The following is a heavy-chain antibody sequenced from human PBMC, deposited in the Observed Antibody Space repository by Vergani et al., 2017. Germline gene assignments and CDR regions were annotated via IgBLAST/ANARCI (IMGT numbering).Heavy chain of an antibody. V-gene: IGHV1-18*01. CDR1: GYTFTSYG. CDR2: ISAYNGNT. CDR3: AGDRIQLWLRVPPDY. Sequence: QVQLVQSGAEVKKPGASVKVSCKASGYTFTSYGISWVRQAPGQGLEWMGWISAYNGNTNYAQKLQGRVTMTTDTSTSTAYMELRSLRSDDTAVYYCAGDRIQLWLRVPPDYWGQGTLVTVSS. J-gene: IGHJ4*02. D-gene: IGHD5-18*01.